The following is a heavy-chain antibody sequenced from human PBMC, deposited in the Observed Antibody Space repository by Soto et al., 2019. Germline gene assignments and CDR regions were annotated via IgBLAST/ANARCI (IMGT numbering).Heavy chain of an antibody. CDR2: IFSNDEK. CDR3: ARNQLLYRYYYGMDV. J-gene: IGHJ6*02. CDR1: GFSLSNARMG. Sequence: QVTLKESGPVLVKPTETLTLTCTVSGFSLSNARMGVSWIRQPPGKALEWLAHIFSNDEKSYSTSMKSRLTIAKDTSKSPVVLTMTNMDPVDTATYYCARNQLLYRYYYGMDVWGQGTTVTVSS. D-gene: IGHD2-2*02. V-gene: IGHV2-26*01.